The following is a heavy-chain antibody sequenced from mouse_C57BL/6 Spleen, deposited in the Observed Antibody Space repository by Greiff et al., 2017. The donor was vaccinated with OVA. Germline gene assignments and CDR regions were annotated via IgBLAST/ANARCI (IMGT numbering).Heavy chain of an antibody. D-gene: IGHD1-2*01. CDR3: TRTAGPHFDY. V-gene: IGHV1-15*01. Sequence: QVQLQQSGAELVRPGASVTLSCKASGYTFTDYEMHWVKQTPVHGLEWIGAIDPETGGTAYNQKFKGKAILTADKSSSTAYMELRSLTSEDSAVYYCTRTAGPHFDYWGQGTTLTVSS. CDR2: IDPETGGT. J-gene: IGHJ2*01. CDR1: GYTFTDYE.